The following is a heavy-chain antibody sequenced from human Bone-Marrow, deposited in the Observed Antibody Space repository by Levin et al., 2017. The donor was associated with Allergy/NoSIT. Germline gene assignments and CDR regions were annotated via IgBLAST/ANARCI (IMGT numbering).Heavy chain of an antibody. J-gene: IGHJ4*02. CDR1: GFTFSSYG. Sequence: SCAASGFTFSSYGMHWVRQAPGKGLEWVAVIWYDGSNKYYADSVKGRFTISRDNSKNTLYLQMNSLRAEDTAVYYCARLGDYYGSGSYLPTRAIDYWGQGTLVTVSS. V-gene: IGHV3-33*01. CDR3: ARLGDYYGSGSYLPTRAIDY. D-gene: IGHD3-10*01. CDR2: IWYDGSNK.